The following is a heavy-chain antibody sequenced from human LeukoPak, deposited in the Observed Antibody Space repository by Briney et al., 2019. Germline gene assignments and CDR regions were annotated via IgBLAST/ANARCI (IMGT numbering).Heavy chain of an antibody. Sequence: SQTLYLTCTASGGSISSGSYYRSCIRQPAREGLGWIGRIYTSGSTNYNPSLKSRVTISVDTSKNQFSLKLSSVTAADTAVYYCARERIADNAFDIWGQGTMVTVSS. CDR3: ARERIADNAFDI. CDR2: IYTSGST. V-gene: IGHV4-61*02. J-gene: IGHJ3*02. CDR1: GGSISSGSYY. D-gene: IGHD6-13*01.